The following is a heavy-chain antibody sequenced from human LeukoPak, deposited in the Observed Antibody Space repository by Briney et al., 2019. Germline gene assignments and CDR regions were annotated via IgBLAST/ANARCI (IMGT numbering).Heavy chain of an antibody. CDR2: IGPTGTDR. CDR3: ATETIGRHYDY. Sequence: GGSLRLSCAASGFTFSSCGFNWVRQAPGKGLEWVSSIGPTGTDRYYADSVRGRFTISRDNAKNSMYLQMDSMRDEDTAVYYCATETIGRHYDYWGQGTLLTVSS. V-gene: IGHV3-21*01. J-gene: IGHJ4*02. D-gene: IGHD1-14*01. CDR1: GFTFSSCG.